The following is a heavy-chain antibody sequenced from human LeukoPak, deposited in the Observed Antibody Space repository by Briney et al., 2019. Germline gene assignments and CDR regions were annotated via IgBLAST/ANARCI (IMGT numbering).Heavy chain of an antibody. CDR2: IYIGGST. J-gene: IGHJ4*02. CDR3: ARGARSCSSTSCFAYHFDY. D-gene: IGHD2-2*01. V-gene: IGHV3-53*01. Sequence: GGSLRLSCAASGFTVSSNYMSWVRQAPGKGLEWVSIIYIGGSTYYPDSVKGRFTISRDNSKNTVHLEMNSLRAEDTAVYYCARGARSCSSTSCFAYHFDYWGQGTLVTVSS. CDR1: GFTVSSNY.